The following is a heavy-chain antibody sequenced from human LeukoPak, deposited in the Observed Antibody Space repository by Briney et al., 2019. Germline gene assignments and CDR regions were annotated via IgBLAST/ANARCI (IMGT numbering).Heavy chain of an antibody. CDR1: GYTFPSYD. CDR2: INPSGGST. CDR3: ARDRPRYYYDSSGYYAMDV. Sequence: ASVKVSCKAFGYTFPSYDINWVRQATGQGLGWMGIINPSGGSTSYAQKFQGRVTMTRDTSTSTVYMELSSLRSEDTAVYYCARDRPRYYYDSSGYYAMDVWGKGTTVTVSS. D-gene: IGHD3-22*01. V-gene: IGHV1-46*01. J-gene: IGHJ6*03.